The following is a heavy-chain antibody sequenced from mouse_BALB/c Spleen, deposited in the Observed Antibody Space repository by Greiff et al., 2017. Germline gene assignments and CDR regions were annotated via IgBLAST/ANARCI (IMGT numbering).Heavy chain of an antibody. V-gene: IGHV3-6*02. CDR1: GYSITSGYY. Sequence: EVHLVESGPGLVKPSQSLSLTCSVTGYSITSGYYWNWIRQLPGNKLEWMGYISYDGSNNYNPSLKNRISITRDTSKNQFFLKLNSVTTEDTATYYCANYDYYAMDYWGQGTSVTVSS. D-gene: IGHD1-1*02. J-gene: IGHJ4*01. CDR2: ISYDGSN. CDR3: ANYDYYAMDY.